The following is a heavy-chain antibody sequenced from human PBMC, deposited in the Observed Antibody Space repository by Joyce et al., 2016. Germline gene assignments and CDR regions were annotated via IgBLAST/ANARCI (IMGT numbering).Heavy chain of an antibody. CDR2: INPNNGGT. D-gene: IGHD3-22*01. V-gene: IGHV1-2*02. J-gene: IGHJ4*02. CDR1: GYTFTAFY. CDR3: MISGMTGDGYYVDS. Sequence: QVQLVQSGAEVKTPGASVKVSCKASGYTFTAFYMHWVRQAPGQGLEWMGWINPNNGGTNYAQKFQGRVTMTRDTSINTGYMELSNLRPDDTVVYYCMISGMTGDGYYVDSWGQGTLVTVSS.